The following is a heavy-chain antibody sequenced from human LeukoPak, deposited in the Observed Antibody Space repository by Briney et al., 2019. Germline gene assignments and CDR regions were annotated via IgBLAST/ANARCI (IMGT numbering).Heavy chain of an antibody. Sequence: SSETLSLTCTVSGGSISSYYWSWIRQPPGKGLEWIGYIYYSGSTNCNPSLKSRVTISVDTSKNQFSLKLSSVTAADTAVYYCAREVVVGRLGAFDIWGQGTMVTVSS. CDR3: AREVVVGRLGAFDI. J-gene: IGHJ3*02. CDR1: GGSISSYY. V-gene: IGHV4-59*01. D-gene: IGHD2-21*01. CDR2: IYYSGST.